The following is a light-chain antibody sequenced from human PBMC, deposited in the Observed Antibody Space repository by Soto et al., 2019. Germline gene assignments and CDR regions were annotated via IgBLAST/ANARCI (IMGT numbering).Light chain of an antibody. CDR3: QSYDSSLTGFYV. CDR2: DKN. CDR1: SSNIGADYD. Sequence: QSVLTQPPSVSGAPGQRVTISCTWSSSNIGADYDVHWYQQIPGAAPNLLIYDKNNRPSGVPDRFSGSKSGTSASLAITGLQAEDEADYYCQSYDSSLTGFYVFGTGTKLTVL. V-gene: IGLV1-40*01. J-gene: IGLJ1*01.